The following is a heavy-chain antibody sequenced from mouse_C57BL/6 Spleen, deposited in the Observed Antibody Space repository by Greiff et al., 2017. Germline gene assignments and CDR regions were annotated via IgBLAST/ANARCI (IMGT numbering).Heavy chain of an antibody. D-gene: IGHD2-4*01. Sequence: QVQLQQPGAELVKPGASVKLSCKASGYTFTSYWMHWVKQRPGQGLEWIGVIDPSDSYTNYNQKFKGKATLTVDTSSSTAYMQLSSLTSEDSAVYYCARSGDYDVESYCAMDDWGQGTSVTVSS. V-gene: IGHV1-59*01. J-gene: IGHJ4*01. CDR1: GYTFTSYW. CDR2: IDPSDSYT. CDR3: ARSGDYDVESYCAMDD.